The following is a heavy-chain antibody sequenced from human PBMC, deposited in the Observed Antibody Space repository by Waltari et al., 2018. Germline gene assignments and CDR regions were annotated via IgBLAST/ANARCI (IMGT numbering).Heavy chain of an antibody. D-gene: IGHD3-22*01. J-gene: IGHJ4*02. CDR3: ASTGYYYDSSGYYHQYYFDY. CDR1: GFTFSSYE. V-gene: IGHV3-48*03. CDR2: ISSSGSTI. Sequence: EVQLVESGGGLVQPGGSLRLSCAASGFTFSSYEMNWFRQATGKELGWVSYISSSGSTIYYADSVKGRFTISRDNAKNSLYLQMNSLRAEDTAVYYCASTGYYYDSSGYYHQYYFDYWGQGTLVTVSS.